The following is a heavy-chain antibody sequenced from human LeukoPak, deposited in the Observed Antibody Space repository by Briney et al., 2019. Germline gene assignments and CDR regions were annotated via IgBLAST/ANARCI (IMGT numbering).Heavy chain of an antibody. D-gene: IGHD4-11*01. CDR3: ARTNYSNYVYYFDY. J-gene: IGHJ4*02. Sequence: SETLSLTCTVSGGSISSYYWSWIRQPPGKGLEWIGYIYYSGSTNYNPFLKSRVTISVDTSKNQFSLKLSSVTAADTAVYYCARTNYSNYVYYFDYWGQGTLVTVSS. CDR1: GGSISSYY. CDR2: IYYSGST. V-gene: IGHV4-59*01.